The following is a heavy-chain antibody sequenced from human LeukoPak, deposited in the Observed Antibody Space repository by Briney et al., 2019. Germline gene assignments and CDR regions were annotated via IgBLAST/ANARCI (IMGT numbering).Heavy chain of an antibody. Sequence: GGSLRLSCAAAGFTFSSYAMSWVRQAPGKGLEWVSAISGSGGSTYYADSVKGRFTISRDNSKNTLYLQMNSLRAEDTAVYYCAKGPITMIVVVITPIDYWGQGTLVTVSS. V-gene: IGHV3-23*01. D-gene: IGHD3-22*01. J-gene: IGHJ4*02. CDR1: GFTFSSYA. CDR2: ISGSGGST. CDR3: AKGPITMIVVVITPIDY.